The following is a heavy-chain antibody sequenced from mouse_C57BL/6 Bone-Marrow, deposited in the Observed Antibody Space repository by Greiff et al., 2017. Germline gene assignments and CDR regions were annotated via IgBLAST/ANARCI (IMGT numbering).Heavy chain of an antibody. CDR2: ISDGGSYT. J-gene: IGHJ4*01. CDR3: ARDYYPYYAMDY. Sequence: EVMLVESGGGLVKPGGSLKLSCAASGFTFSSYAMSWVRQTPEKRLEWVATISDGGSYTYYPDNVKGRFTISRDNAKNNLYLQMSHLQSEDTAMYDCARDYYPYYAMDYWGKGTSVTVSS. CDR1: GFTFSSYA. V-gene: IGHV5-4*01. D-gene: IGHD1-1*01.